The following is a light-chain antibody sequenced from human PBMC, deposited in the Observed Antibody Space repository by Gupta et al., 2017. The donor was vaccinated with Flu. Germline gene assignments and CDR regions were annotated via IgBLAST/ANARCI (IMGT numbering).Light chain of an antibody. J-gene: IGKJ4*01. CDR2: GAS. CDR3: QQTDSSPLT. Sequence: QLTPSPSSLSASVGDGVTITCRASQNINIYLNWYQQKPGKAPKLLIYGASNLHSGVPSRFSGSGSGTDFTLTISSLQPEEFAIYYCQQTDSSPLTFGAGTRVEIK. CDR1: QNINIY. V-gene: IGKV1-39*01.